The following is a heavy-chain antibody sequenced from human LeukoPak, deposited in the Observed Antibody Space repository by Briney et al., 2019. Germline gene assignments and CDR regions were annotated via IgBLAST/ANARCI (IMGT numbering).Heavy chain of an antibody. D-gene: IGHD3-16*01. CDR3: TRDGGESGHNWFDP. J-gene: IGHJ5*02. CDR1: GFTFGDYA. V-gene: IGHV3-49*04. Sequence: PGRSLRLSCTASGFTFGDYAMSWVRQAPGKGLEWVGFIRSKAYGGTTEYAASVKGRFTISRDDSKSIAYLQMNSLKTEDTAVYYCTRDGGESGHNWFDPWGQGTLVTVSS. CDR2: IRSKAYGGTT.